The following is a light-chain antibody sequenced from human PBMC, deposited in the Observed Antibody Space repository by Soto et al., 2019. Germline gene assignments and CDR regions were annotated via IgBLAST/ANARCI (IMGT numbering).Light chain of an antibody. CDR1: QSVSSN. V-gene: IGKV3-15*01. Sequence: EMVMTHSPSTLSVSPLYRATLSCRASQSVSSNLAWYQQKPGQAPSLLIYGVSTRATGVPVRFSGSGSGTEFTLTINSLQSEDFAVYYCQQYNNWPHTFGQGTKVDNK. CDR3: QQYNNWPHT. J-gene: IGKJ2*01. CDR2: GVS.